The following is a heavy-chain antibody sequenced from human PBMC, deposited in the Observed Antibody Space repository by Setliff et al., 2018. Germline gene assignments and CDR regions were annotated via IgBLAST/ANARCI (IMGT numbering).Heavy chain of an antibody. D-gene: IGHD2-8*02. CDR3: ARGGCTGGVCYDVDS. CDR1: RFTFSNYS. V-gene: IGHV3-21*01. Sequence: SLRLSCAASRFTFSNYSMNWVRQAPGKGLEWVSSISSTSTYTHYADSVKGRFTMSRDNAKNSLYLQMNSLRVEDTAVYYCARGGCTGGVCYDVDSWGQGTLVTVSS. CDR2: ISSTSTYT. J-gene: IGHJ5*01.